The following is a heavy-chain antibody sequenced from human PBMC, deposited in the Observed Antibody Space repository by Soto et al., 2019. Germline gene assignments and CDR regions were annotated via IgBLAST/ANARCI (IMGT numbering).Heavy chain of an antibody. J-gene: IGHJ4*02. CDR2: IYYSGST. Sequence: SQTLSLTCTVSGGSISSSSYYWGWIRQPPGKGLEWIGSIYYSGSTYYNPSLKSRVTISVDTSKNQFSLKLSSVTAADTAVYYCARQRGSQYYYDSSGYYFDYWGQGTLVTVSS. CDR3: ARQRGSQYYYDSSGYYFDY. D-gene: IGHD3-22*01. CDR1: GGSISSSSYY. V-gene: IGHV4-39*01.